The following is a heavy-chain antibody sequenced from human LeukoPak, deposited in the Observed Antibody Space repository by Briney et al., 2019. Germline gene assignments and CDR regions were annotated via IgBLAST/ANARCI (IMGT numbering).Heavy chain of an antibody. CDR2: IIPIFGTA. D-gene: IGHD5-18*01. V-gene: IGHV1-69*05. Sequence: ASVKVSCKASGGTFSSYAISWVRLAPGQGLEWMGRIIPIFGTANYAQKFQGRVTITTDESTSTAYMELSSLRSEDTAVYYCARVADTAMEYYFDYWGQGTLVTVSS. CDR1: GGTFSSYA. J-gene: IGHJ4*02. CDR3: ARVADTAMEYYFDY.